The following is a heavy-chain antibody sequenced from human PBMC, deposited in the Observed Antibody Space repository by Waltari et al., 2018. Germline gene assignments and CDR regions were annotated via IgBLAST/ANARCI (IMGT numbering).Heavy chain of an antibody. V-gene: IGHV3-7*01. D-gene: IGHD6-13*01. CDR2: INQDGSEK. Sequence: EVQLVESGGGLVQPGGSLSLSCAASGFTFSHHWMTWVRQAPGKGLEWVANINQDGSEKDSVESVKGRFTISRDNAKNSLYLQLNSLRADDTAVYYCTRGGDDSSWYWRNWGQGTLVTVSS. CDR3: TRGGDDSSWYWRN. CDR1: GFTFSHHW. J-gene: IGHJ4*02.